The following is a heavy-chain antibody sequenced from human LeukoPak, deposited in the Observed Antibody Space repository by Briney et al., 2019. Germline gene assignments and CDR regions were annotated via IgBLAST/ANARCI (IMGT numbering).Heavy chain of an antibody. J-gene: IGHJ4*02. Sequence: GGSLRLSCTTSGFNFRAYWMAWVRQAPGKGLQWVANIKTDGSEKYYVDSVKGRFTISRDNAKNSLYLQMNSLRAEDTAVYYCARVALTYYYGSGSFPGYYFDYWGQGTLVTVSS. CDR3: ARVALTYYYGSGSFPGYYFDY. CDR1: GFNFRAYW. CDR2: IKTDGSEK. D-gene: IGHD3-10*01. V-gene: IGHV3-7*01.